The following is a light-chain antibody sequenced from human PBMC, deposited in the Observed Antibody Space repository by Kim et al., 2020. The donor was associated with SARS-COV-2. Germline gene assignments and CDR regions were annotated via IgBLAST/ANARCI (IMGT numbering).Light chain of an antibody. V-gene: IGLV3-1*01. CDR3: QAWDSSTFYV. J-gene: IGLJ1*01. CDR1: KLRDRY. CDR2: DDT. Sequence: VSPGQTARITCSGDKLRDRYTSWYQQKPGQSPVLVIYDDTKRPSGIPERFSGSNSGNTATLTISGTQAMDEADYYCQAWDSSTFYVFGTGTKVTVL.